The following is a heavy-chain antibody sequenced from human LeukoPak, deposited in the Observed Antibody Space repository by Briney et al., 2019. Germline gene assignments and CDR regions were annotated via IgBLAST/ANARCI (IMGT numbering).Heavy chain of an antibody. V-gene: IGHV3-74*01. D-gene: IGHD3-10*01. J-gene: IGHJ4*02. CDR3: ARGRYDSAELDY. CDR2: INTDGSST. CDR1: GFTFSSCS. Sequence: PGGSLRLSCAASGFTFSSCSMHWVRQVPGKRLVWVSRINTDGSSTTYADSVEGRFTISRDNAKNTLYLQMNSLRAEDTAVYHCARGRYDSAELDYWGQGTLVTVSS.